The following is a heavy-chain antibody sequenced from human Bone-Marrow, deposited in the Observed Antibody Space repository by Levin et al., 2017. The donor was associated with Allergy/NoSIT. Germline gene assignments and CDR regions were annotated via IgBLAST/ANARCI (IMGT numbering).Heavy chain of an antibody. CDR3: VRTISPSRSLDV. D-gene: IGHD5-24*01. V-gene: IGHV3-21*01. CDR1: GFTFSSYN. J-gene: IGHJ6*02. CDR2: ISSSAGSFI. Sequence: GGSLRLSCAASGFTFSSYNMNWVRHAPGKGLEWVSSISSSAGSFIYNADSVKGRFTISRDNAKNSAFLQMNSLRAEVTAVYYCVRTISPSRSLDVWGQGTTVTVSS.